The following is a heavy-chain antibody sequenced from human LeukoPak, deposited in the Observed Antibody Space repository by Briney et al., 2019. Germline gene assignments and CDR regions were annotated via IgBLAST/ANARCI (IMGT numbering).Heavy chain of an antibody. V-gene: IGHV1-46*01. Sequence: ASVKVSCKASGYTFTSYYMHWVRQAPGQGLEWMEIINPSGGSTSYAQKFQGRVTMTRDTSTSTVYMELSSLRSEDTAVYYCARDSSSSAAAGTDWFDPWGQGTLVTVSS. D-gene: IGHD6-13*01. CDR3: ARDSSSSAAAGTDWFDP. CDR1: GYTFTSYY. CDR2: INPSGGST. J-gene: IGHJ5*02.